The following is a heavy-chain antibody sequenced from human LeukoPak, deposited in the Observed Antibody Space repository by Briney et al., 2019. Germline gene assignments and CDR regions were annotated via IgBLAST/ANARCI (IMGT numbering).Heavy chain of an antibody. CDR2: ISSSSSYI. V-gene: IGHV3-21*06. J-gene: IGHJ6*03. D-gene: IGHD3-3*01. Sequence: GGSLRLSCAAFGFTFSSHSMNWVRQAPGKGLEWVSFISSSSSYIYYADSMKGRFTISRDDAKSSLYLQMNSLRAEDTAVYYCARAPAMILRPNYMDVWGKGTTVTVSS. CDR3: ARAPAMILRPNYMDV. CDR1: GFTFSSHS.